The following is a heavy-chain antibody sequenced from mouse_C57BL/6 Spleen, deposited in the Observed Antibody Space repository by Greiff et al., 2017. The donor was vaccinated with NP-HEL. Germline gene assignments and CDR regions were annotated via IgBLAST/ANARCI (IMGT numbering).Heavy chain of an antibody. D-gene: IGHD2-3*01. CDR3: AREWLLHDYFDY. J-gene: IGHJ2*01. CDR2: INPSNGGT. V-gene: IGHV1-53*01. Sequence: VQLQQSGTELVKPGASVKLSCKASGYTFTSYWMHWVKQRPGQGLEWIGNINPSNGGTNYNEKFKSKATLTVDKSSSTAYMQLSSLTSEDSAVYYCAREWLLHDYFDYWGQGTTLTVSS. CDR1: GYTFTSYW.